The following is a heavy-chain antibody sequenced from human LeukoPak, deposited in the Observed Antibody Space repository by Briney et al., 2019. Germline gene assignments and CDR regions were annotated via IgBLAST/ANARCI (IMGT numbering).Heavy chain of an antibody. J-gene: IGHJ4*02. V-gene: IGHV3-7*04. Sequence: GGSLRLSCAASGFTFSSSWMSWIRQAPGKGLEWVANIKQDGSEKYYVDSVKGRFTISRDNAKNSLYLQMNSLRGEDTAVYYCARNDGFPTFDLWGQGTLVTVSS. CDR2: IKQDGSEK. CDR3: ARNDGFPTFDL. CDR1: GFTFSSSW. D-gene: IGHD3-10*01.